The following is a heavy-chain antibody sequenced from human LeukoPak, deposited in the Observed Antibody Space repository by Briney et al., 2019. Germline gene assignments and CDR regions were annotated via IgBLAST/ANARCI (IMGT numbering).Heavy chain of an antibody. CDR2: VSGSGSNT. V-gene: IGHV3-23*01. CDR3: ASRDYYGSGTYYNPLHY. J-gene: IGHJ4*02. D-gene: IGHD3-10*01. Sequence: QSGGSLRLSCAASGFTFSSCAMSWVRLAPGKGLEWVSAVSGSGSNTYYADSVKGRFTISRDNSRNTLYLQMNSLRAEDTAVYYCASRDYYGSGTYYNPLHYWGQGTLVTVSS. CDR1: GFTFSSCA.